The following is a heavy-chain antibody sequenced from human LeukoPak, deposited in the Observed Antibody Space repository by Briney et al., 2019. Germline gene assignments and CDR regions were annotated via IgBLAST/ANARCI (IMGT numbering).Heavy chain of an antibody. CDR1: GFTFSSYG. V-gene: IGHV3-33*01. D-gene: IGHD6-13*01. CDR2: IWYDGSNK. CDR3: ARDSSSWYQLTYYFDY. Sequence: GGSLRLSCAASGFTFSSYGMHWVRQAPGKGLEWVAVIWYDGSNKYYADSVKGRFTISRDNSKSTLYLQMNSLRAEDTAVYYCARDSSSWYQLTYYFDYWGQGTLVTVSS. J-gene: IGHJ4*02.